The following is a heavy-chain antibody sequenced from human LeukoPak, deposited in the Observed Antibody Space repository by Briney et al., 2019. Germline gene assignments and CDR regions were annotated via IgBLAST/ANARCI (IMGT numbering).Heavy chain of an antibody. CDR1: GGSISSYY. CDR2: IYYSGST. D-gene: IGHD2-2*02. CDR3: ARAYCSSTSCYTPFDY. V-gene: IGHV4-59*08. J-gene: IGHJ4*02. Sequence: SETLSLTCTVSGGSISSYYWGWIRQPPGKGLEWIGYIYYSGSTNYNPSLKSRVTISVDTSKNQFSLKLSSVTAADTAVYYCARAYCSSTSCYTPFDYWGQGTLATVSS.